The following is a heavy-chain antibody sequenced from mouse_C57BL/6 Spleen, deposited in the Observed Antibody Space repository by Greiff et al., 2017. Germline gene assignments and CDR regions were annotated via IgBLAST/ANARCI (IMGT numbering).Heavy chain of an antibody. Sequence: DVKLQESGGGLVKPGGSLKLSCAASGFTFSDYGMHWVRQAPEKGLEWVAYISSGSSTIYYADTVKGRFTISRDNAKNTLFLQMTSLRSEDTAMYYCARNGSYAMDYWGQGTSVTVSS. CDR1: GFTFSDYG. CDR3: ARNGSYAMDY. J-gene: IGHJ4*01. CDR2: ISSGSSTI. V-gene: IGHV5-17*01.